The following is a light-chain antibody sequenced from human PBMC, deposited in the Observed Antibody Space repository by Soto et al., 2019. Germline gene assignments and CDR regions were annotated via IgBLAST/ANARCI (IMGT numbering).Light chain of an antibody. V-gene: IGLV2-8*01. J-gene: IGLJ2*01. Sequence: QSALTQPPSASGSPGQSVTISCTGASSDVGGYSYVSWYQQHPGKAPKLMIYEVSKRPSGVPDRFSGSKSGNTASLTVSGPQAEDEADYYCSSYGGSNNLVFGAGTKLTVL. CDR3: SSYGGSNNLV. CDR1: SSDVGGYSY. CDR2: EVS.